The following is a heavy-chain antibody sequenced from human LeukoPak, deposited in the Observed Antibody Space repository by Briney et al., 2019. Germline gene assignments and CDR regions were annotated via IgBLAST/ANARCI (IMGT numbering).Heavy chain of an antibody. D-gene: IGHD1-1*01. J-gene: IGHJ4*02. Sequence: GGSLRLSCSASEFTFSTYWMSWVRQAPGKGLEWVANMRRDGNEIYYLDSVRGRFTISRDNARNSLYLEMNSLRAEDTAVYYCARDYWRSIDHWGQGTLVTVSS. CDR2: MRRDGNEI. CDR1: EFTFSTYW. CDR3: ARDYWRSIDH. V-gene: IGHV3-7*01.